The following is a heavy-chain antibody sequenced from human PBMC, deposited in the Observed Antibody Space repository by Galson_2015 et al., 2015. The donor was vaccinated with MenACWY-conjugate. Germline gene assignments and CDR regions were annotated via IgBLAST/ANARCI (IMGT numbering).Heavy chain of an antibody. CDR1: GYTFTDYY. CDR2: INPNGGAT. V-gene: IGHV1-2*04. CDR3: AASAQVQIPLVSYYGMDV. Sequence: SVKVSCKASGYTFTDYYIHWVRQAPGQGLQWMGWINPNGGATNYAQNFQGWVTMTRDTSITTAYMDLSRLTSDDTAVYYCAASAQVQIPLVSYYGMDVWGQGTTVTVSS. D-gene: IGHD1-1*01. J-gene: IGHJ6*02.